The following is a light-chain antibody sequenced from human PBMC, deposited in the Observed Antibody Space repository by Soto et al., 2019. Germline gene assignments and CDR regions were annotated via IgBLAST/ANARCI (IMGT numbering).Light chain of an antibody. V-gene: IGLV3-1*01. CDR3: QAWDSSHAHYV. CDR2: QDS. J-gene: IGLJ1*01. Sequence: SYELTQPPSVSVSPGQTASITCSGDKLGDKYACWYQQKPGQSPVLVIYQDSKRPSGIPERFSGSNSGNTATLTISGTQAMDGADYYWQAWDSSHAHYVFGTGTKLTVL. CDR1: KLGDKY.